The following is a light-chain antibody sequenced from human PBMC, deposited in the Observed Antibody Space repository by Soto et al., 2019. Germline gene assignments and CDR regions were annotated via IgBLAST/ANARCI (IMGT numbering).Light chain of an antibody. V-gene: IGKV2-28*01. J-gene: IGKJ5*01. CDR2: LGS. CDR3: MQALQTPIT. Sequence: VMTHSPLSLPVTPGEPASISCSSSQSLLHSNGYNYLDWYLQKPGQSPQLLIYLGSNRASGVPDRFSGSGSGTDFTLKISRVEAEDVGVYYCMQALQTPITFGQGTRLEI. CDR1: QSLLHSNGYNY.